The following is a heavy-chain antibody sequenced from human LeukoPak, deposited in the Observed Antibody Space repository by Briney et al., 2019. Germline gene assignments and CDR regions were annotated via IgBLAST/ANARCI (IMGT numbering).Heavy chain of an antibody. CDR2: VYYSGST. Sequence: PSETLSLTCTVSGGSISGYYWGWIRQPPGRGLEWIGSVYYSGSTYYNPSLKSRVTMSVDTSKNQFSLKLSSVTASDTAVYYCARHSLGYNWFDPWGQGTLVTVSS. CDR3: ARHSLGYNWFDP. V-gene: IGHV4-39*01. CDR1: GGSISGYY. D-gene: IGHD3-16*01. J-gene: IGHJ5*02.